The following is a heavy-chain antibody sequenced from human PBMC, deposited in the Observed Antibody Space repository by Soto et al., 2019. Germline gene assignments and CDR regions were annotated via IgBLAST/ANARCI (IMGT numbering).Heavy chain of an antibody. J-gene: IGHJ6*02. Sequence: QVQLVESGGGVVLPGRSLRLSCVTSGFTLSDHAMHWVRHAPGKAPEWVALTSDDGSDEYYADSVKGRFTISRDNSKSTIYLQMSSLRSEDTALYYCAKDKGSGSHFNPRPPDFHNGMDVWGQGTRVTVPS. CDR2: TSDDGSDE. CDR1: GFTLSDHA. CDR3: AKDKGSGSHFNPRPPDFHNGMDV. D-gene: IGHD3-10*01. V-gene: IGHV3-30*18.